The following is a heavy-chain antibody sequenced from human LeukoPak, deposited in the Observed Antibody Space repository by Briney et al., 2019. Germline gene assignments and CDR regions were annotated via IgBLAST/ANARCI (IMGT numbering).Heavy chain of an antibody. Sequence: GGFLRLSCSASGFTFSNFAMTWLRQAPGKGLEWVSAISGSGGNTYYADSVKGRFTIARDNSKNTLYLEMNSLRAEDTAVYYCAKYGVPDAFDIWGQGTMVTVSS. D-gene: IGHD2-8*01. CDR1: GFTFSNFA. CDR2: ISGSGGNT. J-gene: IGHJ3*02. CDR3: AKYGVPDAFDI. V-gene: IGHV3-23*01.